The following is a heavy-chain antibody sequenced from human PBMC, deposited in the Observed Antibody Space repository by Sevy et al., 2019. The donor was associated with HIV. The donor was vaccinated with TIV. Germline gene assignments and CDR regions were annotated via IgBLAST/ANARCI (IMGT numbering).Heavy chain of an antibody. J-gene: IGHJ4*02. CDR3: ATTKDYYESSGSPFDY. CDR2: FDPEDGET. D-gene: IGHD3-22*01. Sequence: ASVKVSCKASGGTFSNYALSWVRQAPGKGLEWMGSFDPEDGETIYAQKFQGRLTMTEDTSTDTAYMDLSSLRSEDTAVYFCATTKDYYESSGSPFDYWGQGTVVTVSS. CDR1: GGTFSNYA. V-gene: IGHV1-24*01.